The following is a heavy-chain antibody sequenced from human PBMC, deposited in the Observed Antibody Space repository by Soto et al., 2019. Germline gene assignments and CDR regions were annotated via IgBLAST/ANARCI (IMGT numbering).Heavy chain of an antibody. CDR3: ARGSSSSGGYFDS. V-gene: IGHV4-30-4*01. D-gene: IGHD6-6*01. CDR2: IYYSGGT. CDR1: GGSISSGDYY. Sequence: QVQLQESGPGLVKPSQTLSLTCTVSGGSISSGDYYWNWIRQPPGKGLEWIGYIYYSGGTYYNPSLKRRVTISVDTSKNQFSLKLSSVTAADTAVYYCARGSSSSGGYFDSWSQGTLVTVSS. J-gene: IGHJ4*02.